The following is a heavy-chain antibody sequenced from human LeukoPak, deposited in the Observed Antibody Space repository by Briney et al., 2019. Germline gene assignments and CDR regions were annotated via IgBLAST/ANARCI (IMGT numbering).Heavy chain of an antibody. V-gene: IGHV4-34*01. D-gene: IGHD3-3*01. J-gene: IGHJ4*02. CDR2: INHSGST. CDR1: GGSFSGYY. Sequence: SETLSLTCAVYGGSFSGYYWSWIRQPPGKGLEWIGEINHSGSTNYNPSLKSRVTISVDTSKNQFSLKLSSVTAADTAVYYCASRPRRRFLEWIFRDYWGQGTLVTVSS. CDR3: ASRPRRRFLEWIFRDY.